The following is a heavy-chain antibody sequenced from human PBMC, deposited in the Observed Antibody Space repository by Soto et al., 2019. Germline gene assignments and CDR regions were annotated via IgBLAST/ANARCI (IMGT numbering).Heavy chain of an antibody. CDR3: ARDIAVAGSPRGYFDY. J-gene: IGHJ4*02. Sequence: QSQTLSLTCAISGDSVSSNSAAWNWIRQSPSRGLEWLGRTYYRSKWYNDYAVSVKSRITINPDTSKNQFSLQLNSVTPEDTAVYYCARDIAVAGSPRGYFDYWGQGTLVTVSS. V-gene: IGHV6-1*01. CDR2: TYYRSKWYN. CDR1: GDSVSSNSAA. D-gene: IGHD6-19*01.